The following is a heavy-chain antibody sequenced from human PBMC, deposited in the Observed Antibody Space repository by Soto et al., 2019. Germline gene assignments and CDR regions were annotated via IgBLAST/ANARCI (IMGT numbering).Heavy chain of an antibody. CDR1: GGTFSSYA. J-gene: IGHJ2*01. V-gene: IGHV1-69*01. CDR2: IIPILGTA. Sequence: QVQLVQSGAEVKKPGSSVKVSCKASGGTFSSYAISWVRQAPGQGLEWMGGIIPILGTANYAQKFQGRVTITADESTSTAYMELSRLRSEDTAVYYCARAKSGSYNYGNWYFDLWGRGTLVTVSS. CDR3: ARAKSGSYNYGNWYFDL. D-gene: IGHD1-26*01.